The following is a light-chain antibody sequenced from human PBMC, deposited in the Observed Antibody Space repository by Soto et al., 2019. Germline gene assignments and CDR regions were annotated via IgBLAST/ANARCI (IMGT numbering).Light chain of an antibody. V-gene: IGKV3-11*01. J-gene: IGKJ4*01. CDR1: QSVGSY. CDR2: DAF. Sequence: EIVLTQSPATLSLSPGERATLSCRASQSVGSYLAWYQQKPGQAPRLLIYDAFNRATGVPARFSGSGSGTDFTLTIISLEPEDFAIYYCQQRSNWPLTFGGGTKVDIK. CDR3: QQRSNWPLT.